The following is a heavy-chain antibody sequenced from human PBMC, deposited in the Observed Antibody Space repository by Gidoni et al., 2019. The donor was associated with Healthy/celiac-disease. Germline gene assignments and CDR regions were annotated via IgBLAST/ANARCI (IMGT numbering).Heavy chain of an antibody. CDR2: IRSSSSTI. CDR1: GFTFSSYS. CDR3: ARDLLPVAAAGGFDY. D-gene: IGHD6-13*01. J-gene: IGHJ4*02. Sequence: EVQMVESGGGWVQPGGYLSLSCAAAGFTFSSYSMNWVRQAPGKGLDWVSYIRSSSSTIYYADSVKGRFTISSDNAKNSLYLQMNSLRAEDTAVYYCARDLLPVAAAGGFDYWGQGTLVTVSS. V-gene: IGHV3-48*01.